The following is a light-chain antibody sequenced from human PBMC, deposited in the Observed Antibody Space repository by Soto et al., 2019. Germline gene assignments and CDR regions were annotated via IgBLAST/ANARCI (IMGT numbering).Light chain of an antibody. J-gene: IGKJ4*01. CDR2: AAS. CDR1: QSISSY. Sequence: DIQMTHSPSSLSASVLYIVTITCRASQSISSYLNWYQQKPGKAPNLLIYAASSLQSGVPSRFSGSGSGTDFTLTISSLQPEDFATYYCQQSYSTPLTFGGGTKVDIK. V-gene: IGKV1-39*01. CDR3: QQSYSTPLT.